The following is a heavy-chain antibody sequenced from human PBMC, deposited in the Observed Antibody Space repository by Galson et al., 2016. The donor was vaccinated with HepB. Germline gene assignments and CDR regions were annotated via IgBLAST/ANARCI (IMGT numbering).Heavy chain of an antibody. CDR3: ARGQGYGGYRTADF. CDR1: GFTISNNG. V-gene: IGHV3-33*05. D-gene: IGHD4-17*01. J-gene: IGHJ4*02. Sequence: SLRLSCAAPGFTISNNGMHWVRQAPGKGLEWVAVITYGGGNKHYADSVKGRFTISRDDSRNTLYLEINSLRAEDTAVYYCARGQGYGGYRTADFWGQGTLVTVSS. CDR2: ITYGGGNK.